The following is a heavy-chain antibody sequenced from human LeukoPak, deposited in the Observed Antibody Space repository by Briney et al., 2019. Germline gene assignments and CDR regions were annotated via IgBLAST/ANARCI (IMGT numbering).Heavy chain of an antibody. CDR2: MNWNSGTL. CDR3: ARGIPHMDV. J-gene: IGHJ6*03. CDR1: LFRLYDYV. Sequence: GGSLRLSRAASLFRLYDYVMHGVRQAPGKGLEWVSVMNWNSGTLPYADCLKGGFTISRDNDQNSLYLKMNSLTAEDTAVYYGARGIPHMDVWGKGTTVTVSS. V-gene: IGHV3-9*01.